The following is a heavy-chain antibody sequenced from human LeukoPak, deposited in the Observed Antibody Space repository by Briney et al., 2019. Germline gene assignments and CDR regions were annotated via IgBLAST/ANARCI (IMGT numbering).Heavy chain of an antibody. V-gene: IGHV1-69*04. CDR1: GGTFSSYA. J-gene: IGHJ5*02. CDR3: ARERQQLVDNDNWFDP. CDR2: IIPILGIA. D-gene: IGHD6-13*01. Sequence: SVKVSCKASGGTFSSYAISWVRQAPGQGLEWMGRIIPILGIANYAQKFQGRVTITADKSTSTAYMELSSLRSEDTAVYYCARERQQLVDNDNWFDPWGQGILVTVSS.